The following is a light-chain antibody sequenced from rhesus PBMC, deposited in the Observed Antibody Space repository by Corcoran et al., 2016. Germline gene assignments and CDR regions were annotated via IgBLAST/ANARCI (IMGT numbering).Light chain of an antibody. CDR1: QNIYRK. Sequence: DIQMTQSPSALSASVGDRVTISCRASQNIYRKLAWYQQKPGKAPKPLIHGASSLQTGIPSRFSGRESETDFTLTISSLQPDDSATYYFQHYYDNPYSFGQGTKVEIK. CDR3: QHYYDNPYS. V-gene: IGKV1S8*01. CDR2: GAS. J-gene: IGKJ2*01.